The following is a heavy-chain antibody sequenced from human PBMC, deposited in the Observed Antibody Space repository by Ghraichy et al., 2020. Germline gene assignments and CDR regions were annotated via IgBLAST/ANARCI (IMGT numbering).Heavy chain of an antibody. CDR3: ARGSIPAGGYVLRARNWFDP. J-gene: IGHJ5*02. CDR2: INHSGST. CDR1: GGSFSGYY. D-gene: IGHD3-10*01. Sequence: SETLSLTCAVYGGSFSGYYWSWIRQPPGKGLEWIGEINHSGSTNYNPSLKSRVTISVDTSKNQFSLKLSSVTAADTAVYYCARGSIPAGGYVLRARNWFDPWGQGTLVTVSS. V-gene: IGHV4-34*01.